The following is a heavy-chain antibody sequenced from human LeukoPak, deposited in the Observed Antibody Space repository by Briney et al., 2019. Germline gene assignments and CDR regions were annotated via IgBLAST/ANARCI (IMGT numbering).Heavy chain of an antibody. D-gene: IGHD3-16*02. CDR1: GFTFSSYG. CDR2: IWYDGSNK. Sequence: GGSLRLSCAASGFTFSSYGMHWVRQAPGKGLEWVAVIWYDGSNKYYADSVKGRFTISRDNSKNTLYLQMNSLRAEDTAVYYCARAERERGLGGYVWGSYRAYYFDYWGQGTLVTVSS. CDR3: ARAERERGLGGYVWGSYRAYYFDY. V-gene: IGHV3-33*01. J-gene: IGHJ4*02.